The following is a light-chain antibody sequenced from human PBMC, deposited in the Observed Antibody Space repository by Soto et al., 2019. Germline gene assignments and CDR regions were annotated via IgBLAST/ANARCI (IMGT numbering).Light chain of an antibody. CDR2: DAS. V-gene: IGKV3-11*01. J-gene: IGKJ4*01. CDR3: HQRSNWPPFT. Sequence: IVLPQSPATLSLSPGERATLSCRASQSISNFLAWYQQKPGQAPRLLIYDASKRATDIPDRFIGSGSGTDFTLTISSLEPEDFAVYYCHQRSNWPPFTFGGGTKVDI. CDR1: QSISNF.